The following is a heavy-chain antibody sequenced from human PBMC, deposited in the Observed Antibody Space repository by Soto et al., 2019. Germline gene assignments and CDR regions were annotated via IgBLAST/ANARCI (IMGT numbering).Heavy chain of an antibody. D-gene: IGHD3-10*01. CDR1: GFIFSGYW. CDR3: ARLLGGSGSFIDY. J-gene: IGHJ4*02. CDR2: INSGGSTT. V-gene: IGHV3-74*01. Sequence: EVQLVESGGGLVQPGGSLRLSCAASGFIFSGYWMHWVRQAPGKGLVWVSRINSGGSTTSYADSVKGRFTISRDNAKNTMYLQMNSLRAEDTAVYYCARLLGGSGSFIDYWGQGTLVTVSS.